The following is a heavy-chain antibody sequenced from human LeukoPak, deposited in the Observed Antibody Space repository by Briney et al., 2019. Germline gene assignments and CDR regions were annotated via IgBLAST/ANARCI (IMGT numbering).Heavy chain of an antibody. CDR2: ISSNGGST. Sequence: GGSLRLSCAASGFTFSSYAMYWVRQAPGKGLEYVSAISSNGGSTYYANSVKGRFTISRDNSKNTLYLQMGSLRAEDMAVYYCARYRCSSTSCFVDYWGQGTLVTVSS. J-gene: IGHJ4*02. CDR3: ARYRCSSTSCFVDY. D-gene: IGHD2-2*01. CDR1: GFTFSSYA. V-gene: IGHV3-64*01.